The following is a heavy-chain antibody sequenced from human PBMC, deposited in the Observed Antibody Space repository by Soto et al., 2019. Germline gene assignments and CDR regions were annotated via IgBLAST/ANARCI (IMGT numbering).Heavy chain of an antibody. Sequence: EVQLLESGGGLVQPGGSLRLSCAASGFTFSSYAMSWVRQAPGKGLEWVSAVSGSGGSTYYADSVKGRFTISRDNSKNTLYLQMNSQRAEDTAVYYCAKVPSPAIYGPYYFDYWGQGTLVTVSS. CDR2: VSGSGGST. D-gene: IGHD4-17*01. CDR1: GFTFSSYA. J-gene: IGHJ4*02. CDR3: AKVPSPAIYGPYYFDY. V-gene: IGHV3-23*01.